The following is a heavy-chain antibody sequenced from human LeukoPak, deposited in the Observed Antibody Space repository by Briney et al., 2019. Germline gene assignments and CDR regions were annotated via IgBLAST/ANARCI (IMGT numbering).Heavy chain of an antibody. CDR3: ARGLAVGGNGVWAFEI. J-gene: IGHJ3*02. V-gene: IGHV3-66*01. CDR1: GFTVSNNY. Sequence: GGSLRLFCAASGFTVSNNYMSWVRQAPGKGLEGVSFIYKVGNKLYADFVKERFTISRDDSKNTMYLRMNSLRAEDTALYYCARGLAVGGNGVWAFEIWGQGTMVTVSS. D-gene: IGHD1-26*01. CDR2: IYKVGNK.